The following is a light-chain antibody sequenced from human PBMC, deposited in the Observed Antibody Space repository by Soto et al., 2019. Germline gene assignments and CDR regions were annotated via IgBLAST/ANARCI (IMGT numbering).Light chain of an antibody. Sequence: IVLTQSPVTLSLSPGERATLSCRASQSVSSYLAWMQQKPGQAPMLLIYGASNRATGIPDRFSGSGSGTDFTLTISRLEPEDFAVYYCQQYGSSLSTFGQGTKVDIK. CDR2: GAS. CDR1: QSVSSY. CDR3: QQYGSSLST. J-gene: IGKJ1*01. V-gene: IGKV3-20*01.